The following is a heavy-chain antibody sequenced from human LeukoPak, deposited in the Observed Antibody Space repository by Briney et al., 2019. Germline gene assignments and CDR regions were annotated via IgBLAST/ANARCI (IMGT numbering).Heavy chain of an antibody. D-gene: IGHD6-19*01. CDR3: AKGRGTNSGPTLDY. CDR2: IYSGGST. V-gene: IGHV3-53*01. J-gene: IGHJ4*02. Sequence: GGSLRLSCAASGFTFSSNYMSWVRQAPGKGVDWVSVIYSGGSTSYADSVKGRFTVSRDKSKKTLYLQMNSLTDDDTAVYYCAKGRGTNSGPTLDYWGQGTLVTVSS. CDR1: GFTFSSNY.